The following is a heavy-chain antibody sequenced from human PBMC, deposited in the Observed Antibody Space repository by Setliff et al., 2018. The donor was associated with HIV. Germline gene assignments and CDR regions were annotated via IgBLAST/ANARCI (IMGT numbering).Heavy chain of an antibody. V-gene: IGHV3-48*03. CDR2: ISASGAST. J-gene: IGHJ4*02. CDR3: ARGAYGSGSYEINF. D-gene: IGHD3-10*01. Sequence: GGSLRLSCAASGFTFRNYKFNWVRQAPGRGLEWISYISASGASTDYADSVRGRFTISRDNAKNSVLLQMNSLRVEDTAVYYCARGAYGSGSYEINFWGQGTLVTVSS. CDR1: GFTFRNYK.